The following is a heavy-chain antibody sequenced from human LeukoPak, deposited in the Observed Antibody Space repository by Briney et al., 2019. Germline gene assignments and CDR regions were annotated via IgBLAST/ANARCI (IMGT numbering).Heavy chain of an antibody. D-gene: IGHD3-16*02. V-gene: IGHV3-74*01. CDR2: MNSDGRTI. CDR3: SRAGSYRFDY. Sequence: GGSLRLSCAASGFTFSTSWMHWVRQGPGKGPVWASRMNSDGRTIDYADSVKGRFIISRDNAKNTLYLQMNSLRAEDTAVYYCSRAGSYRFDYWGQGTLVTVSS. CDR1: GFTFSTSW. J-gene: IGHJ4*02.